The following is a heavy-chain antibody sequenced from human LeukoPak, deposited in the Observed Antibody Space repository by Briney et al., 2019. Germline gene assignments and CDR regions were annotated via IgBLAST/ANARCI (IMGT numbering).Heavy chain of an antibody. J-gene: IGHJ6*03. D-gene: IGHD4-11*01. CDR1: GFTFDDYA. CDR2: ISWNSGSI. CDR3: ARDLTVTTTLYYYYCMDV. Sequence: GGSLRLSCAASGFTFDDYAMHWVRQAPGKGLEWVSGISWNSGSIGYADSVKGRFTISRDNAKNSLYLQMNSLRAEDTAVYYCARDLTVTTTLYYYYCMDVWGKGTTVTVSS. V-gene: IGHV3-9*01.